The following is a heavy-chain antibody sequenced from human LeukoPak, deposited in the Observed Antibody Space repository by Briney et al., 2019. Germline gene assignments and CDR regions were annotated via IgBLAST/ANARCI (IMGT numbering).Heavy chain of an antibody. CDR3: AREETNWGDAFDI. CDR2: ISGSNGNT. J-gene: IGHJ3*02. D-gene: IGHD7-27*01. Sequence: GASVKVSCKASGYTFTSYGISWVRQAPGQGLVGMGWISGSNGNTNYAQKLQGSVTMNTDTSTSTAYMELRSLRSDDTAGYYCAREETNWGDAFDIWGQGTMVTVSS. CDR1: GYTFTSYG. V-gene: IGHV1-18*01.